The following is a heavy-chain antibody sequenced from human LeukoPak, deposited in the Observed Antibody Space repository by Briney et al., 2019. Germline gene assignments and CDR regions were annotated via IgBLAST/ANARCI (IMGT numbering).Heavy chain of an antibody. CDR1: GGSISSYY. CDR2: IYYSGST. CDR3: AREVGYCSGGSCYSYFDY. J-gene: IGHJ4*02. Sequence: SATVSLTCTVSGGSISSYYWSWIRQPPGKGLEWIGYIYYSGSTNYNASLTNRVTISVDTSKNQFSLKLSSVTAADTAVYYCAREVGYCSGGSCYSYFDYWGQGTLVTVSS. V-gene: IGHV4-59*01. D-gene: IGHD2-15*01.